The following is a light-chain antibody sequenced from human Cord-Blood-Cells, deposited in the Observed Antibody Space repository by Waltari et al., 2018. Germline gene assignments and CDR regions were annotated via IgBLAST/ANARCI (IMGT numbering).Light chain of an antibody. V-gene: IGKV1-39*01. CDR3: QQSYSTLLT. CDR1: QSISSY. CDR2: AAS. J-gene: IGKJ4*01. Sequence: DIQMTQSPSSLSASAGDRVTITCRASQSISSYLNWYQQKPGKDPKLLIYAASSLQSGVPSRFSGSGSGTDFTLTISSLQPEDFATYYCQQSYSTLLTFGGGTKVEIK.